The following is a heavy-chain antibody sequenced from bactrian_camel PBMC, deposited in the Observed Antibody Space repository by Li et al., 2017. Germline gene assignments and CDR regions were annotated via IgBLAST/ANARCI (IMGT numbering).Heavy chain of an antibody. Sequence: HVQLVESGGGSVQAGGSLRLSCQASGVITSRVCMAWFRQATGREREGVAVIPSIGRSAVADFAKGRFTISRDNDKNTLYLNMDSLKPEDTAVYYCVKLADFAVVAVFGSWGQGTQVTVS. V-gene: IGHV3S53*01. CDR1: GVITSRVC. J-gene: IGHJ6*01. CDR2: IPSIGRS. CDR3: VKLADFAVVAVFGS. D-gene: IGHD2*01.